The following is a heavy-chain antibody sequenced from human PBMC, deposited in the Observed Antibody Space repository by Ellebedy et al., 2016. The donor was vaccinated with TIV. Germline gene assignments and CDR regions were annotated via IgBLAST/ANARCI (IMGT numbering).Heavy chain of an antibody. CDR2: ISSSGVSS. Sequence: GESLKISCAASGFTFRNFAMTWVRQAPGKGLEWVSSISSSGVSSDYADSVRGRVTISRDNSKSTLYLQMDSLRADDSAEYYCAKLDSSGYYYGRLDYWGQGTLVTGSS. CDR3: AKLDSSGYYYGRLDY. V-gene: IGHV3-23*01. D-gene: IGHD3-22*01. J-gene: IGHJ4*02. CDR1: GFTFRNFA.